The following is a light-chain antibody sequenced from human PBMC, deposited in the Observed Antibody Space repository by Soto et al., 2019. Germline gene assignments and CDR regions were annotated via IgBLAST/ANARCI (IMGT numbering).Light chain of an antibody. CDR2: DVS. CDR1: SSDDGGYNY. Sequence: QSVLTQPASVSGSPGQSITISCTGTSSDDGGYNYVSWYQQHPGKAPKFMIYDVSTRPSGFSNRLSGSESGHTASLTISGHQADDESDYSCCSYTTSNTRQIVFGTGTKLTVL. V-gene: IGLV2-14*01. J-gene: IGLJ1*01. CDR3: CSYTTSNTRQIV.